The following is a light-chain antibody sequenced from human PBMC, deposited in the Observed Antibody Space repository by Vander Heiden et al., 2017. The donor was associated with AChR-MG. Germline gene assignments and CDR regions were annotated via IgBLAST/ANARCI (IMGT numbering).Light chain of an antibody. Sequence: DIQLTQSPSSLSASVGDRVTITCRASQSISSYLNWYQQKPGKAPKLLIYAASSLQSGVPSRFSGSGSGTDFTLTISSLQPEDFATYYCQQYDSTPPMTFGQRTRLEIK. CDR3: QQYDSTPPMT. CDR2: AAS. CDR1: QSISSY. J-gene: IGKJ5*01. V-gene: IGKV1-39*01.